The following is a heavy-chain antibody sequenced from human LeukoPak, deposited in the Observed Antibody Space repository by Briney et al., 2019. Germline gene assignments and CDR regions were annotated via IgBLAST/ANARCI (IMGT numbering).Heavy chain of an antibody. J-gene: IGHJ6*02. CDR1: GFTFSSYS. CDR2: ISSSSSYI. Sequence: QPGRSLRLSCAASGFTFSSYSMNWVRQAPGKGLEWVSSISSSSSYIYYADSVKGRFTISRDNAKNSLYLQMNSLRAEDTAVYYCARDQYSSSLGFGLYGMDVWGQGTTVTVSS. D-gene: IGHD6-13*01. V-gene: IGHV3-21*01. CDR3: ARDQYSSSLGFGLYGMDV.